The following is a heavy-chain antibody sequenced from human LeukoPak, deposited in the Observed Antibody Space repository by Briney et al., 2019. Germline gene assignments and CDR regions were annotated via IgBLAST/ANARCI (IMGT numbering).Heavy chain of an antibody. Sequence: GGSLRLSCAASGFTLDDYAMHWVRQPPGKGLEWVSGISWNSGSIGYADSVKGRFTISRDNAKNFLYLQMNSLRAVDTGLYYCAKGGEDYYDSSGYIGWFDPWGQGTLVTVSS. CDR1: GFTLDDYA. D-gene: IGHD3-22*01. J-gene: IGHJ5*02. CDR2: ISWNSGSI. V-gene: IGHV3-9*01. CDR3: AKGGEDYYDSSGYIGWFDP.